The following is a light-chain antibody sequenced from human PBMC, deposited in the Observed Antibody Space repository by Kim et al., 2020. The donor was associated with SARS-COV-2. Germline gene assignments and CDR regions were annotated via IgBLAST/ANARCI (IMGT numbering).Light chain of an antibody. Sequence: QSVLTQPPPVSAAPGQRVTISCSGTYSNIGNNDVSWYRQLPGTAPQLLIYDNNQRPSGIPDRFSGSKSGTSATLGITGLQTGDEADYYCGTWDSRLSATVFGGGTQLTVL. CDR3: GTWDSRLSATV. V-gene: IGLV1-51*01. CDR2: DNN. CDR1: YSNIGNND. J-gene: IGLJ7*01.